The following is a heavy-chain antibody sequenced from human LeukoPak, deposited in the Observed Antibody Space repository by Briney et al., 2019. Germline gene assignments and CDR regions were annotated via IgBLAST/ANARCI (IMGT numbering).Heavy chain of an antibody. D-gene: IGHD3-22*01. CDR3: ASQLFHLDSSGYSLDALDI. Sequence: EASVKLSCKASGYTFTNYYMHWVRQAPGPGLEWMRVIIPIFDTTNYAHKLKGRVTITTDESTSTAYMQLRSLRSEDTAVYYCASQLFHLDSSGYSLDALDIWGQGTMVTVSS. V-gene: IGHV1-46*04. CDR2: IIPIFDTT. J-gene: IGHJ3*02. CDR1: GYTFTNYY.